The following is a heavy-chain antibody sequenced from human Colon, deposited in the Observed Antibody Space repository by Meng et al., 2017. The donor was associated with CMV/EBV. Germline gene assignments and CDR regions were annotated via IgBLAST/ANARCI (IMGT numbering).Heavy chain of an antibody. CDR3: ARGGGTPIRGVLPFDF. D-gene: IGHD3-10*01. V-gene: IGHV4-34*01. J-gene: IGHJ4*02. CDR2: IDHTGST. Sequence: VQLQQWGAGLLKPSETLSLTCALYGGSFSPYYWSWIRQSPGKGLEWIAEIDHTGSTNYNPSLKRRVTISIDTSNSHFSLNLTSATAADTAVYYCARGGGTPIRGVLPFDFWGQGTLVTVSS. CDR1: GGSFSPYY.